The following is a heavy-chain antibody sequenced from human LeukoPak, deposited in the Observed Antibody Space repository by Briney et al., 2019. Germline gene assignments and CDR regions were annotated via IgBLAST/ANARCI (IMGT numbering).Heavy chain of an antibody. Sequence: ASVKVSCKASGYTFTSYYMHWVRQAPGQGLEWMGWINPKRGATKYAQKFQGRVTMTRDTAISTAYMELSSLTSDDTAVYSCARDAATSGTSWFDPWGQGTLVTVSS. CDR1: GYTFTSYY. CDR2: INPKRGAT. D-gene: IGHD6-13*01. CDR3: ARDAATSGTSWFDP. V-gene: IGHV1-2*02. J-gene: IGHJ5*02.